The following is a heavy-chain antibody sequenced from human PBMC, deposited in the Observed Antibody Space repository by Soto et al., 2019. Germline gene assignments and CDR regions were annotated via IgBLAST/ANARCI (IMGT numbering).Heavy chain of an antibody. CDR2: INHSGST. J-gene: IGHJ6*02. CDR1: GGSFSGYY. V-gene: IGHV4-34*01. D-gene: IGHD3-10*01. CDR3: ARIRGYYGSGSYYTRYYYYYGMDV. Sequence: SETLSLTCAVYGGSFSGYYWSWIRQPPGKGLEWIGEINHSGSTNYNPSLKSRVTISVDTSKNQFSLKLSSVTTADTAVYYCARIRGYYGSGSYYTRYYYYYGMDVWGQGTTVTVSS.